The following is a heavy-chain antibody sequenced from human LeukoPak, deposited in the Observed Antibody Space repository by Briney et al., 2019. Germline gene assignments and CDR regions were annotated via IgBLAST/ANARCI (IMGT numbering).Heavy chain of an antibody. V-gene: IGHV4-59*01. J-gene: IGHJ4*02. CDR1: GGSISSYY. CDR3: ARVAGSGNSGWNYFDY. D-gene: IGHD6-19*01. Sequence: PPETLSLTCTVSGGSISSYYWSWIRQPPGKGLEWIGYIYYSGSTNYNPSLKSRVTISVDTSKNQFSLKLSSGTAADTAVYYCARVAGSGNSGWNYFDYWGQGTLVTVSS. CDR2: IYYSGST.